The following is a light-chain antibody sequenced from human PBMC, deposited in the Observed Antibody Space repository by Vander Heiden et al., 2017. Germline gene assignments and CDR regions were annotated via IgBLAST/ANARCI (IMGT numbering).Light chain of an antibody. J-gene: IGLJ2*01. CDR3: QAWDSSTVV. CDR2: QDR. V-gene: IGLV3-1*01. CDR1: KLGDKY. Sequence: SYELTQPPSVSVSPGQTASITCSGDKLGDKYACWYQQKPGQSPVLVIYQDRQRPAGIPERFSGSNSGNTATLTIGGTQARDEADYYCQAWDSSTVVFGGGTKLTVL.